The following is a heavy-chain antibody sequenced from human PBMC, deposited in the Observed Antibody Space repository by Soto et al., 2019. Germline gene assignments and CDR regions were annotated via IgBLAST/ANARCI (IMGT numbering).Heavy chain of an antibody. CDR3: ARVTPKYYFDY. CDR1: GGSISSGDYY. CDR2: IYYSVST. V-gene: IGHV4-30-4*01. J-gene: IGHJ4*02. Sequence: SETLSLTCTVSGGSISSGDYYCSWIRQPPGKGLEWIGYIYYSVSTYYNPSLKSRVTISVDTSKNQLSLKLSSVTAADTAVYYCARVTPKYYFDYWGQGTMVTVSS.